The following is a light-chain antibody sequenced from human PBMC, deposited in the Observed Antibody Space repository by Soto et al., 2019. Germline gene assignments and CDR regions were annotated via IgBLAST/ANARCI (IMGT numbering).Light chain of an antibody. V-gene: IGKV1-9*01. CDR1: QGISSS. J-gene: IGKJ1*01. Sequence: IHMTHAPATLSASVLYRVTITFRASQGISSSLAWYQQRAGKAPKFLIYAAPTLQSGAPSRFSGSGSGTEFTLSISSLQPDDYATYYCQQYTSYWTFGQGTKVDIK. CDR3: QQYTSYWT. CDR2: AAP.